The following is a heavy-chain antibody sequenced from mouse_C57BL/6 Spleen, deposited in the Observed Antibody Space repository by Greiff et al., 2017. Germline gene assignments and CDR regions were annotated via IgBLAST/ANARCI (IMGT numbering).Heavy chain of an antibody. Sequence: EVKLVESEGGLVQPGSSMKLSCTASGFTFSDYYMAWVRQVPEKGLEWVASINYDGSSTYYLDSLKSRFIISRDNANNILYLQMSSLKSEDTATYYCARDRGVRGGAMDYWGQGTSVTVSS. D-gene: IGHD2-2*01. V-gene: IGHV5-16*01. CDR2: INYDGSST. CDR1: GFTFSDYY. J-gene: IGHJ4*01. CDR3: ARDRGVRGGAMDY.